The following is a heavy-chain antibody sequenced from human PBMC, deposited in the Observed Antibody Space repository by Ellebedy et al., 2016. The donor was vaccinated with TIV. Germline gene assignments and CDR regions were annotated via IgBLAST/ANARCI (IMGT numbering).Heavy chain of an antibody. CDR2: ITSVSSAT. D-gene: IGHD2-15*01. CDR3: ARDGPLGNYCSGGSCSFDY. CDR1: GFTFSTYP. V-gene: IGHV3-48*01. J-gene: IGHJ4*02. Sequence: GESLKISCAASGFTFSTYPMMWVRQAPGKGLEWVSYITSVSSATRYADSVKGRFTISRDNSKNTLYLQMNSLRAEDTAVYYCARDGPLGNYCSGGSCSFDYWGQGILVTVSS.